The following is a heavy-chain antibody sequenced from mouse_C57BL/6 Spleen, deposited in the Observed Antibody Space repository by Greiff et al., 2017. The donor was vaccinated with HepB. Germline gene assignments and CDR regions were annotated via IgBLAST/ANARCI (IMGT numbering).Heavy chain of an antibody. CDR3: ARDRDYCGSSFAY. V-gene: IGHV5-4*01. CDR1: GFTFSSYA. J-gene: IGHJ3*01. Sequence: EVQRVESGGGLVKPGGSLKLSCAASGFTFSSYAMSWVRQTPEKRLEWVATISDGGSYTYYPDNVKGRFTISRDNVKNNLYLQMSHLKAEDTAMYYCARDRDYCGSSFAYWGQGTLVTVSA. CDR2: ISDGGSYT. D-gene: IGHD1-1*01.